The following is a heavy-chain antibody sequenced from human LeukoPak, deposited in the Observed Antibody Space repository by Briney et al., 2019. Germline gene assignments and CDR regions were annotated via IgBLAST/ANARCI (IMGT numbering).Heavy chain of an antibody. Sequence: PGRSLRLSCAASGFTFSSYAMHWVRQAPGKGLEWVAVISYDGSNKYYADSVKGRFTISRDNSKNTLYLQMNSLRAEDTAVYYCARDASDILTGFFDYWGQGTLVTVSS. CDR3: ARDASDILTGFFDY. V-gene: IGHV3-30-3*01. D-gene: IGHD3-9*01. CDR1: GFTFSSYA. J-gene: IGHJ4*02. CDR2: ISYDGSNK.